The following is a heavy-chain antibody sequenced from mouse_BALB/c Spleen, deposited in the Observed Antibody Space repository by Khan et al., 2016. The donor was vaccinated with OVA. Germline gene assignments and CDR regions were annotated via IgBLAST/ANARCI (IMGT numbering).Heavy chain of an antibody. CDR1: GFSLTNYG. D-gene: IGHD2-10*01. CDR3: ARQPYYHYYIMDY. Sequence: VQLQESGPGLAAPSQSLSITCTISGFSLTNYGVHWVRQPPGKGLEWLVVIWSDGSATYNSALKSRLSISKDNSKSQVFLKMNSLQTDDTAMYYCARQPYYHYYIMDYWGQGTSVTVSS. CDR2: IWSDGSA. V-gene: IGHV2-6-1*01. J-gene: IGHJ4*01.